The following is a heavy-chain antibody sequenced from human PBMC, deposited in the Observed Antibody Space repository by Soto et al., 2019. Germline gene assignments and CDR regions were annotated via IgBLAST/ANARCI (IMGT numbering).Heavy chain of an antibody. CDR2: IYYSGST. V-gene: IGHV4-59*01. D-gene: IGHD2-15*01. CDR1: GGSISSYY. CDR3: ARALDIVAHGMDV. J-gene: IGHJ6*02. Sequence: PSETLSLTCTVSGGSISSYYWSWIRQPPGKGLEWIGYIYYSGSTNYNPSLKSRVTISVDTSKNQFSLKLSSVTAADTAVYHCARALDIVAHGMDVWGQGTTVTVSS.